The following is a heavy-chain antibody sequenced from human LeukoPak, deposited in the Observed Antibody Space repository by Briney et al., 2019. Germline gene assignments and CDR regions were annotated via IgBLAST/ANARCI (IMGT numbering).Heavy chain of an antibody. J-gene: IGHJ4*02. CDR2: IYYIGST. V-gene: IGHV4-59*08. Sequence: SETLSLTCTVSGGSISSDYWSWIRQPPGEGLEWIGYIYYIGSTNYNPSLKSRVTISVDTSMNQFSLKLTSVTAADTAVYYCARHRWEPSFDYWGQGTLVTVSS. CDR3: ARHRWEPSFDY. D-gene: IGHD1-26*01. CDR1: GGSISSDY.